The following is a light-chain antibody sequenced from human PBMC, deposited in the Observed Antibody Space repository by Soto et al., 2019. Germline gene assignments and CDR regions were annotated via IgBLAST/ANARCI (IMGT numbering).Light chain of an antibody. CDR1: QSISDT. CDR3: QQRSSWPPT. V-gene: IGKV3-11*01. CDR2: GAS. Sequence: EIVMTQSPATLSVSPGGRATLSCRASQSISDTLAWYQQKPGQAPRLLIYGASNRATGVPARFSGSGSGTDFTLTISSLEPEDFAVYYCQQRSSWPPTFGQGTRLEI. J-gene: IGKJ5*01.